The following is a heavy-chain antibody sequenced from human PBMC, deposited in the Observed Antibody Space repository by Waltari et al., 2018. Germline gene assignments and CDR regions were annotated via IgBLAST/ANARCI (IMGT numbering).Heavy chain of an antibody. J-gene: IGHJ3*02. Sequence: QLQLQESGPGLVKPSETLSLTCTVSGGSISSSSYYWGWIRQPPGKGLEWIGSIYYSGRTYYNPSLKSRVTRSVDTSKNQFSLKLSSVTAADTAVYYCARLSLYLAAAGTPHDAFDIWGQGTMVTVSS. V-gene: IGHV4-39*07. D-gene: IGHD6-13*01. CDR2: IYYSGRT. CDR1: GGSISSSSYY. CDR3: ARLSLYLAAAGTPHDAFDI.